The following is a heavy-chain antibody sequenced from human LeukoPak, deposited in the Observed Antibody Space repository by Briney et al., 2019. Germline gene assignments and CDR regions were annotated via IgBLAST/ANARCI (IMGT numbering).Heavy chain of an antibody. D-gene: IGHD3-9*01. J-gene: IGHJ4*02. Sequence: GGSLRLSCAASGFTFSSYWMSWVRQAPGKGLEWVANIKQDGSEKYYVDSVKGRFTISRDNAKNSLYLQMNSLRAEDTAVYYCARVAPDYDILTGHCYFDYWGQGTLVTVSS. CDR2: IKQDGSEK. V-gene: IGHV3-7*01. CDR1: GFTFSSYW. CDR3: ARVAPDYDILTGHCYFDY.